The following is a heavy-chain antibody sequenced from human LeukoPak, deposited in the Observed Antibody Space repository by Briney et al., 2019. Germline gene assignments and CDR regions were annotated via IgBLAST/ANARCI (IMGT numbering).Heavy chain of an antibody. J-gene: IGHJ4*02. D-gene: IGHD1-26*01. V-gene: IGHV3-7*01. CDR2: IKQDGSEK. CDR1: GFTFRNYW. Sequence: GGSLRLSCAASGFTFRNYWMSWVRQAPGKGLEWVATIKQDGSEKYYGDSVKGRFTISRDNAQSSLFLQMNSLRDEDAAVYFCASMWEGGYWGQGTLVTVSS. CDR3: ASMWEGGY.